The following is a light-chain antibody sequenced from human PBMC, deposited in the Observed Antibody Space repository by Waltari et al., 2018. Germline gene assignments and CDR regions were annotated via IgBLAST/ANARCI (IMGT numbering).Light chain of an antibody. J-gene: IGKJ1*01. CDR1: ESISIS. CDR3: QQSNNWPWT. CDR2: AAS. Sequence: VLTQSPATLSLSPGARATLSCRASESISISLPWHQQKPGEAPSLLNYAASKRGSGIPDRFSGSGSGKDFPLTISSLEHEDFAVYYCQQSNNWPWTFGQGTKVEIK. V-gene: IGKV3-11*01.